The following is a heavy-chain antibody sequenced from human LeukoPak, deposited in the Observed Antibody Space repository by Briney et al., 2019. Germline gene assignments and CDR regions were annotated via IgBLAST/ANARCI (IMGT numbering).Heavy chain of an antibody. V-gene: IGHV1-69*13. D-gene: IGHD6-13*01. J-gene: IGHJ5*02. CDR1: GGTFSSYA. Sequence: GASVKVSCKASGGTFSSYAISWVRQAPGQGLEWMGGIIPIFGTANYAQKFQGRVTITADESTSTAYMELSSLRSEDTAVYYCARGTIAAAGTLDPWGQGTLVTVSS. CDR2: IIPIFGTA. CDR3: ARGTIAAAGTLDP.